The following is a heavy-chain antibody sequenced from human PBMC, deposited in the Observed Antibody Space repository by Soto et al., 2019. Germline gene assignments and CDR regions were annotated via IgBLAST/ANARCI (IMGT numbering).Heavy chain of an antibody. J-gene: IGHJ4*02. D-gene: IGHD3-22*01. Sequence: SETVSLTCAVYGGSFSAYYWSWIRQPPGKGLEWIGEINHSGGTSYNPSLKRRVTISVDTSKSQFSLKLTSVTAADRAVYYCARGSVDTVDSSGFYECWGQGTPVTVAS. CDR1: GGSFSAYY. V-gene: IGHV4-34*01. CDR2: INHSGGT. CDR3: ARGSVDTVDSSGFYEC.